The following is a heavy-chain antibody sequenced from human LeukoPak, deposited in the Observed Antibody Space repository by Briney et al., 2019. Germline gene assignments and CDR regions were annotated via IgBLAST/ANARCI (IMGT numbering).Heavy chain of an antibody. CDR3: AKGSTVTTPEYFQH. V-gene: IGHV3-23*01. Sequence: AGGTLRLSCAASGFTFSSYGMSWVRQAPGKGLEWVSAISGSGGSTYYADSVKGRFTISRDNSKNTLYLQMNSLRAEDTAVYYCAKGSTVTTPEYFQHWGQGTLVTASS. J-gene: IGHJ1*01. CDR2: ISGSGGST. CDR1: GFTFSSYG. D-gene: IGHD4-17*01.